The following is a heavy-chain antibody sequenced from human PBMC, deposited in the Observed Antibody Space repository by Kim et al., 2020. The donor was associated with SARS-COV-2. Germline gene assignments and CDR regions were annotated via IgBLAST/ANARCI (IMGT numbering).Heavy chain of an antibody. CDR1: GGSFSGYY. CDR2: INHSGST. J-gene: IGHJ4*02. V-gene: IGHV4-34*01. Sequence: SETLSLTCAVYGGSFSGYYWSWIRQPPGKGLEWIGEINHSGSTNYNPSLKSRVTISVDTSKNQFSLKLSSVTAADTAVYYCARGGRIFDFWSGYVHPFDYWGQGTLVTVSS. CDR3: ARGGRIFDFWSGYVHPFDY. D-gene: IGHD3-3*01.